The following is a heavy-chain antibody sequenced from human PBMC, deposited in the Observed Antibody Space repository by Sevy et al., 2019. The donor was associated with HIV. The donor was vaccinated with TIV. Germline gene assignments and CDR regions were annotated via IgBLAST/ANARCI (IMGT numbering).Heavy chain of an antibody. CDR3: AKMDSANDDNGGGDTWFDP. Sequence: ASVKVSCKASGGTFSTYAISWVRQAPGQGLEWMGGIIPIFGTTNYAQNFQGRVTITADESTSTAYMKLSSLRSEDTAVYYCAKMDSANDDNGGGDTWFDPWGQGTLVTVSS. CDR1: GGTFSTYA. D-gene: IGHD5-12*01. CDR2: IIPIFGTT. V-gene: IGHV1-69*01. J-gene: IGHJ5*02.